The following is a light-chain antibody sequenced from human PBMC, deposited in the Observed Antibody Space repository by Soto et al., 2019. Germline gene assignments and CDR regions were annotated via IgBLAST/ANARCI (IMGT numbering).Light chain of an antibody. Sequence: EVVMTQSPATLSVSPGERATLSCRASQSVSSNLAWYQQKPGQAPRLLIYDASNRATGIPARFSGYGSGTEFTLTISSLQSEDFAVYYCQQYNNWRTFGQGTKV. CDR3: QQYNNWRT. CDR1: QSVSSN. V-gene: IGKV3-15*01. J-gene: IGKJ1*01. CDR2: DAS.